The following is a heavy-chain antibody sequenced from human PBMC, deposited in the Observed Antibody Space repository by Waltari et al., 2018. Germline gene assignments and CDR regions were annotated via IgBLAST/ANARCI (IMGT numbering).Heavy chain of an antibody. CDR3: ATRQIRWLQNWFDP. CDR1: GYTLTELS. Sequence: QVQLVQSGAAVKKPGASVKVSCKVSGYTLTELSMHWVRQAPGKGLEWMGGFDPEDGETSYAQKFQGRGTMTADTSTDTAYMELSSLRSEDTAVYYCATRQIRWLQNWFDPWGQGTLVTVSS. V-gene: IGHV1-24*01. CDR2: FDPEDGET. D-gene: IGHD2-15*01. J-gene: IGHJ5*02.